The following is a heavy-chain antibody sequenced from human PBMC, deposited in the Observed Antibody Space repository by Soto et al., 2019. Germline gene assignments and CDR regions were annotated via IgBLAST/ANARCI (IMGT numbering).Heavy chain of an antibody. CDR2: ISAYNGNT. V-gene: IGHV1-18*01. Sequence: GASVKVSCKASGYTFSSYGISWVRQAPGQGLEWMGWISAYNGNTNYAQKLQGRVTMTTDTSTSTAYMELSSLRSEDTAVYYCARGTPNLAAAGTYDYFDYWGQGTLVTVSS. CDR3: ARGTPNLAAAGTYDYFDY. J-gene: IGHJ4*02. D-gene: IGHD6-13*01. CDR1: GYTFSSYG.